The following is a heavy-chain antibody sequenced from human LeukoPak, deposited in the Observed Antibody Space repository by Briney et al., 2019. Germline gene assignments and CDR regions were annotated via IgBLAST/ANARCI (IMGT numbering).Heavy chain of an antibody. Sequence: GRSLRLSCAASGFTFDDYAIHWVRQAPGKGLEWVSGISWNSGSIGYADSVKGRFTISRDNAKNSLYLQMNSLRAEDTALYYCAKDFQPAYSSGYIDYWGQGTLVTVSS. J-gene: IGHJ4*02. CDR2: ISWNSGSI. D-gene: IGHD3-22*01. V-gene: IGHV3-9*01. CDR1: GFTFDDYA. CDR3: AKDFQPAYSSGYIDY.